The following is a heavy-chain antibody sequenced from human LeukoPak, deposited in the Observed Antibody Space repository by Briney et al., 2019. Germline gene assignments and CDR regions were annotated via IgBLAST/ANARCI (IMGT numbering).Heavy chain of an antibody. Sequence: GGSLRLSCAASGFTFSSYAMSWVRQAPGKGLEWVSAISGSGGSTYYADSVKGRFTISRDNSKNTLYLQMNSLRAEDTAVYYCAKAEYYYDSSGYYYFDYWGQGTLVTVSS. J-gene: IGHJ4*02. CDR2: ISGSGGST. D-gene: IGHD3-22*01. CDR1: GFTFSSYA. V-gene: IGHV3-23*01. CDR3: AKAEYYYDSSGYYYFDY.